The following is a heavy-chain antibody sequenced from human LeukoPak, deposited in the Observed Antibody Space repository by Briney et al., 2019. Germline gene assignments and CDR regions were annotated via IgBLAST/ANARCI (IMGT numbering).Heavy chain of an antibody. CDR1: GDSVSSNSAA. CDR2: TYYRSKWYN. D-gene: IGHD1-26*01. Sequence: SQTLSLTCAISGDSVSSNSAAWNWIRQSPSRGLEWLGRTYYRSKWYNDYAVSVKSRITINPDTSKNQFSLQLNSVTPEDTAVYYCARDNVGATHYYYYYGMDVWGQGTTVTVSS. J-gene: IGHJ6*02. CDR3: ARDNVGATHYYYYYGMDV. V-gene: IGHV6-1*01.